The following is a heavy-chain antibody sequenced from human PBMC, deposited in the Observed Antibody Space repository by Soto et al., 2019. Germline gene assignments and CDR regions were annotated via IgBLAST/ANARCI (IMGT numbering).Heavy chain of an antibody. D-gene: IGHD3-22*01. Sequence: QVQLQESGPGLVKPSQTLSLTCTVSGGSISSGGYYWSWIRQHPGKGLEWIGYIHYRGSTYYNPSLKSRVTISVDTSKNQFSLKLSSVTAADTAVYYCARGDYDSSGYYYDYWGQGTLVTVSS. J-gene: IGHJ4*02. CDR2: IHYRGST. CDR3: ARGDYDSSGYYYDY. V-gene: IGHV4-31*03. CDR1: GGSISSGGYY.